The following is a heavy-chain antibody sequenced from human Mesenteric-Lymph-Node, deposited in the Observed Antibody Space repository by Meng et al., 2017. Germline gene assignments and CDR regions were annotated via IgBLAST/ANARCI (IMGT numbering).Heavy chain of an antibody. V-gene: IGHV4-30-2*01. J-gene: IGHJ5*02. CDR2: IYHSGSP. CDR1: GGSISSGGYS. CDR3: ARVAAAGNEWFDP. Sequence: LQLTESGAGLVKPSQTLSLTCAVSGGSISSGGYSWSWIRQPPGKGLEWIGFIYHSGSPYYNPSLKSRVTISVDKSKNQFSLKLSSVTAADTAVYYCARVAAAGNEWFDPWGQGTLVTVSS. D-gene: IGHD6-13*01.